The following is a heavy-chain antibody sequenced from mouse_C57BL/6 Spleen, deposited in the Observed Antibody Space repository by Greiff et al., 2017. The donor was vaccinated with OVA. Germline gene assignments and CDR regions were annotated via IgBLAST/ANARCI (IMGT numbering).Heavy chain of an antibody. CDR3: ARSDYYGSDYAKDY. J-gene: IGHJ4*01. CDR2: IYPGDGDT. CDR1: GYAFSSSW. D-gene: IGHD1-1*01. V-gene: IGHV1-82*01. Sequence: QVQLQQSGPELVKPGASVKISCKASGYAFSSSWMNWVKQRPGKGLEWIGRIYPGDGDTKYNGKFKGKATLTADKSSSTAYMQLSSLTSEDSAVYFCARSDYYGSDYAKDYWGQGTSVTVSS.